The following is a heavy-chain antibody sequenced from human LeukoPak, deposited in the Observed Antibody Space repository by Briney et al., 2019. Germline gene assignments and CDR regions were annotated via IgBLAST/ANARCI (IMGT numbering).Heavy chain of an antibody. D-gene: IGHD2/OR15-2a*01. V-gene: IGHV4-39*07. Sequence: PSETLSLTRTVSGGSISSSSYYWGWIRQPPGKGLEWIGSIYYSGSTYYNPSLKSRVTISVDTSKNQFSLKLSSVTAADTAVYYCATSTRDVGLPSHHWGQGTLVTVSS. CDR1: GGSISSSSYY. CDR3: ATSTRDVGLPSHH. CDR2: IYYSGST. J-gene: IGHJ5*02.